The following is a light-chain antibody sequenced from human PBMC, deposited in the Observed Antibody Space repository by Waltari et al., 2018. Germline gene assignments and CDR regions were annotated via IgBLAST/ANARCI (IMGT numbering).Light chain of an antibody. V-gene: IGKV3-11*01. Sequence: EIVLTQSPATLSLSPGERATLSCRASQSVSSYLAWYQQKPGQAPRLLIYDASNRATGIPARLSGSGSGTDFTLTISSLEPEDFAVDYCQQRSNWLTWTFGQGTRVDIK. CDR3: QQRSNWLTWT. J-gene: IGKJ1*01. CDR2: DAS. CDR1: QSVSSY.